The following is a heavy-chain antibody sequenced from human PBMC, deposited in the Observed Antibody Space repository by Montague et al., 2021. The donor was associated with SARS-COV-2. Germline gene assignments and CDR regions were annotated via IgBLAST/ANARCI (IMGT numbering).Heavy chain of an antibody. Sequence: CAISGDSVSRNSVAWSWIRQSPSRGLHWLGRTYYRPKWYNDYAVSVKSRITINPDTSKNQISLQLNSVTPEDTAVYYCARTSASSDYWGQGTLVTVSS. CDR1: GDSVSRNSVA. J-gene: IGHJ4*02. CDR3: ARTSASSDY. V-gene: IGHV6-1*01. D-gene: IGHD1-26*01. CDR2: TYYRPKWYN.